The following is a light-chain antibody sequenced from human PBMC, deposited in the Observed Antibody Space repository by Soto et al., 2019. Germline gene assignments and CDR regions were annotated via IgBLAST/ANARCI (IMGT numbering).Light chain of an antibody. CDR2: DVN. CDR3: CSYAGNYKYV. Sequence: SALTQPHSVSGSPGQSVTISCTGTSSDVGAYNFASWYQQRPGTAPRLIIYDVNKRPSGVPDRFSGSKSGNTASLTISGLQAEDEADYYCCSYAGNYKYVFGSGTKGTVL. V-gene: IGLV2-11*01. J-gene: IGLJ1*01. CDR1: SSDVGAYNF.